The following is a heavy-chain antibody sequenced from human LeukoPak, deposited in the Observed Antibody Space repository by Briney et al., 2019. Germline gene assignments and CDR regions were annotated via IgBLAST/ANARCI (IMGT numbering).Heavy chain of an antibody. D-gene: IGHD5-12*01. CDR3: ARVEVVATIPFDY. J-gene: IGHJ4*02. CDR1: GYTFTGYY. Sequence: ASVKVSCKASGYTFTGYYMHWVRQAPAQGHEWMGWIKPNSGGTNYAQKFQGRVTMTRDTSISTAYMELSRLRSDDTAVYYCARVEVVATIPFDYWGQGTLVTVSS. CDR2: IKPNSGGT. V-gene: IGHV1-2*02.